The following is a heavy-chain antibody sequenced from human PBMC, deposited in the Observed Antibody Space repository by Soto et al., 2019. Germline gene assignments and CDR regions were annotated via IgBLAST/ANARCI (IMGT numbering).Heavy chain of an antibody. V-gene: IGHV3-74*01. CDR1: GFTFSSYW. J-gene: IGHJ4*02. D-gene: IGHD3-16*01. CDR3: ARVARGAWGIFDS. CDR2: INYDGSTT. Sequence: EVHLVESGEGLVQPGESLRLSCAASGFTFSSYWMHWVRQAPGKGLVWVSRINYDGSTTGYADAVKGRFTISRDNAKDTVYLEMNSLTAEDTAVYYCARVARGAWGIFDSWGQGTLVTVSS.